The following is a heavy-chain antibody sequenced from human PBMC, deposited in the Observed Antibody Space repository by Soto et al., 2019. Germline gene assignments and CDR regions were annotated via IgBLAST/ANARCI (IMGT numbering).Heavy chain of an antibody. D-gene: IGHD5-18*01. V-gene: IGHV3-48*03. CDR2: ISSSGSTI. J-gene: IGHJ3*02. CDR1: GFTFSSYE. CDR3: ARDRVDTAMVHRDAFDI. Sequence: GGSLRLSCAASGFTFSSYEMNWVRQAPGKGLEWVSYISSSGSTIYYADSVKGRFTISRDNAKNSLYLQMNSLRAEDTAVYYCARDRVDTAMVHRDAFDIWGQGTMVT.